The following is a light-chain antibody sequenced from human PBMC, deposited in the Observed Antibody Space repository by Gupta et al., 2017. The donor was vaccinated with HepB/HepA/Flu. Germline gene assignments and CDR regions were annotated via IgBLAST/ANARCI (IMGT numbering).Light chain of an antibody. CDR3: QSYDSSLRGV. J-gene: IGLJ3*02. CDR1: SSNIGAGYD. V-gene: IGLV1-40*01. Sequence: QPVLTPPPSVSGALGQRVTVSCTGRSSNIGAGYDVHWYQQLPGTAPKLLIYGNNNRPSGVPDRFSGSKSGTSASLAITGLQAEDEADYYCQSYDSSLRGVFGGGTKLTVL. CDR2: GNN.